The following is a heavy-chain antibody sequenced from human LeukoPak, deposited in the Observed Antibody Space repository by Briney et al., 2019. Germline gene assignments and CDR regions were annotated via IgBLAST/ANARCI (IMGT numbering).Heavy chain of an antibody. D-gene: IGHD1-26*01. J-gene: IGHJ1*01. CDR3: ARDFSGSYHTLYFQH. CDR1: GGSISSYY. V-gene: IGHV4-59*12. Sequence: SETLSLTCTVSGGSISSYYWSWIRQPPGKGLEWIGYIYYSGSTNYNPSLKSRVTISVDTSKNQFSLKLSSVTAADTAVYYCARDFSGSYHTLYFQHWGQGTLVTVSS. CDR2: IYYSGST.